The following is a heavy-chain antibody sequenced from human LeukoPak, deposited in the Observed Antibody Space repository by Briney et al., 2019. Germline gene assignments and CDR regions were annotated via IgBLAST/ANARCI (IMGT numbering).Heavy chain of an antibody. Sequence: PGGSLRLSCAASGFTFSSYAMSWVRQAPEKGLEWVSAISGNGDITYYADTVKGRFSGSGDNSKNTLYLQLNSLRAEDTAVYYCAKDLRGTLSSRGPFEYWGQGTLVTVSS. CDR1: GFTFSSYA. D-gene: IGHD1-1*01. CDR3: AKDLRGTLSSRGPFEY. CDR2: ISGNGDIT. V-gene: IGHV3-23*01. J-gene: IGHJ4*02.